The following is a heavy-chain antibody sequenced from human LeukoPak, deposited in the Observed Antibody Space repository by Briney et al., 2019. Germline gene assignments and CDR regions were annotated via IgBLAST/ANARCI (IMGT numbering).Heavy chain of an antibody. J-gene: IGHJ4*02. V-gene: IGHV4-59*12. CDR3: AREVVASAEVDY. Sequence: TSETLSLTCTVSGGSISSYYWSWIRQPPGKGLEWIGYIYYSGSTSYNPSLKSRATTSIDTSKNQFSLKLSSVTAADTAVYYCAREVVASAEVDYWGQGALVTVSS. CDR1: GGSISSYY. D-gene: IGHD6-13*01. CDR2: IYYSGST.